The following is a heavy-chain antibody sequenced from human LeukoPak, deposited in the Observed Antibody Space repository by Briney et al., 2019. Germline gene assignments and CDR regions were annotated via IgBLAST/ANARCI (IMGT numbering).Heavy chain of an antibody. Sequence: ASVKVSCKASGGTFSSYAISWVRQAPGQGLEWMGWISAYNGNTNYAQRLQGRITMTTDTSTNTAYMELRSLRSDDTAVYYCARKAFDIWGQGTMVTVSS. CDR2: ISAYNGNT. V-gene: IGHV1-18*01. CDR3: ARKAFDI. J-gene: IGHJ3*02. CDR1: GGTFSSYA.